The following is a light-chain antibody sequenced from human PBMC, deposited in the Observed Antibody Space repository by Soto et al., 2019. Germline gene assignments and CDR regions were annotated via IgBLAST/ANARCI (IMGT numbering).Light chain of an antibody. CDR1: SSDVGAYKY. V-gene: IGLV2-8*01. Sequence: QSALTQPPSASGSPGQSVTISCTGTSSDVGAYKYVSWYQQYPGKAPKLMIYEVSKRHSGVPARFSGSKSGNTASLTVAGLQSEDEADYYCTSYVGSDTWVFGGGTKLTVL. J-gene: IGLJ3*02. CDR2: EVS. CDR3: TSYVGSDTWV.